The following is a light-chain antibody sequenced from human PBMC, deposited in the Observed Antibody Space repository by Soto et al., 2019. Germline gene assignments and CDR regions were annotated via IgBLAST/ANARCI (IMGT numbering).Light chain of an antibody. Sequence: EIMMTQSPATLSVSPGERATLSCRASQSVNNKLAWYQQKPGQAPRLLIYGASARATGIPARFSGSGSGAEFTLTISSLQPEDFAVYYCQQYDTWPPTTFGQGTKLDIK. CDR3: QQYDTWPPTT. V-gene: IGKV3-15*01. CDR1: QSVNNK. J-gene: IGKJ1*01. CDR2: GAS.